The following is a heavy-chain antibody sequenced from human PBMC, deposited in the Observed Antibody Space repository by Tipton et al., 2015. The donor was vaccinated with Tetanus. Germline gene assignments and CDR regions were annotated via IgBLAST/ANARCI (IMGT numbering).Heavy chain of an antibody. V-gene: IGHV5-51*01. J-gene: IGHJ6*02. CDR2: IYPADSDI. Sequence: QLVQFGAEVKKPGESLRISCKASGYEFISYWIAWVRQMPGKGLEWMGVIYPADSDIRNSPSFQGQVTMSVDKSTSTAYLQWRSLKASDSAMYYCARHSGGSEIGYYDDMDVWGQGTTVTVSS. CDR1: GYEFISYW. D-gene: IGHD3-10*01. CDR3: ARHSGGSEIGYYDDMDV.